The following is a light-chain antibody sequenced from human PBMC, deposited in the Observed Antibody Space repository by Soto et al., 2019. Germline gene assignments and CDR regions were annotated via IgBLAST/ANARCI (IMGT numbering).Light chain of an antibody. J-gene: IGKJ2*01. CDR3: QQYGISPPYT. Sequence: EIVLTQSPGTLSLSPGERATLSCRASQSVASNYLAWYQQKPGQTPRLLIYGASRRATDIPDRFSGSGSGTDFTLTISSLEPEDFAVYYCQQYGISPPYTFGQGTKLQIK. CDR1: QSVASNY. V-gene: IGKV3-20*01. CDR2: GAS.